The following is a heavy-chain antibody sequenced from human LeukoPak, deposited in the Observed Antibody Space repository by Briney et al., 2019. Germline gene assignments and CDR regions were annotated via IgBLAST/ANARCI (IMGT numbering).Heavy chain of an antibody. CDR2: ISGSRSNT. CDR1: GFTYSSYA. CDR3: AKDYPFDYYYDSSAYFLY. D-gene: IGHD3-22*01. J-gene: IGHJ4*02. Sequence: GGSLTLSCAASGFTYSSYAMSWVRRAPGEGLEWISGISGSRSNTYYADSVKGRFTISRDNAKNKLYLQMYRLRAEDTALYYCAKDYPFDYYYDSSAYFLYWGQGTLVTVFS. V-gene: IGHV3-23*01.